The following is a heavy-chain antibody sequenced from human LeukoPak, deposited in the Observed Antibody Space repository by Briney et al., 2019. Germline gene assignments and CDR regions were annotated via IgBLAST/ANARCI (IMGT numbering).Heavy chain of an antibody. CDR2: IYYSGST. J-gene: IGHJ4*02. V-gene: IGHV4-30-4*01. Sequence: PSETLSLTCTVSGGSISSGDYYWSWIRQPPGKGLEWIGYIYYSGSTYYNPSLKSRVTISVDTSKNQFSLKLGSVTAADTAVYYCARDWVRGAYRFDYWGQGTLVTVSS. CDR3: ARDWVRGAYRFDY. CDR1: GGSISSGDYY. D-gene: IGHD3-10*01.